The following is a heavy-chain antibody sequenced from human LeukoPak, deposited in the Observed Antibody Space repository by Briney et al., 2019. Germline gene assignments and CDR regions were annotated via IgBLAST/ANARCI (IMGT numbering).Heavy chain of an antibody. D-gene: IGHD3-10*01. CDR2: IYYSGST. CDR3: ARHLAYGFDYYYGMDV. Sequence: SETVSLTCTVSGGSISSYYWSWIRQPPGKGLEWIGYIYYSGSTNYNPSLKSRVTISVDTSKNQFSLKLSSVTAADTAVYYCARHLAYGFDYYYGMDVWGQGTTVTVSS. J-gene: IGHJ6*02. V-gene: IGHV4-59*08. CDR1: GGSISSYY.